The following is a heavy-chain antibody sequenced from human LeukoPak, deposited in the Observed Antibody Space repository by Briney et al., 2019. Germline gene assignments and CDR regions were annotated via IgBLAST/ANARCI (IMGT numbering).Heavy chain of an antibody. CDR2: IYYSGST. J-gene: IGHJ4*02. CDR1: GGSISSSSYY. D-gene: IGHD5-18*01. CDR3: AGLYDTTAMVSK. V-gene: IGHV4-39*07. Sequence: SETLSLTCTVSGGSISSSSYYWGWIRQPPGKGLEWIGSIYYSGSTYYNPSLKSRVTISVDTSKNQFSLKLSSVTAADTAVYYCAGLYDTTAMVSKWGQGTLVTVSS.